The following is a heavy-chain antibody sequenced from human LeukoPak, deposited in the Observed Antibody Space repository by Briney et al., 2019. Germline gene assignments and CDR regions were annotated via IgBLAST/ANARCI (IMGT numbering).Heavy chain of an antibody. V-gene: IGHV4-59*08. J-gene: IGHJ3*01. D-gene: IGHD6-19*01. CDR1: GGSITGYY. CDR2: VFYCGGT. CDR3: ARHITVTYDAFDL. Sequence: SETLSLTCTVSGGSITGYYWSWIRQPPGEGLEWIGYVFYCGGTLYNPSVNSRVSISVDTSKTQFSLKLTSVTAADTAVYYCARHITVTYDAFDLWGRGTMVTVSS.